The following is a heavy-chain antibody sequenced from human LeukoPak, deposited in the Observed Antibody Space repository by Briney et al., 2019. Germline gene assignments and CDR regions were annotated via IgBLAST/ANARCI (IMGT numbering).Heavy chain of an antibody. J-gene: IGHJ4*02. Sequence: ASVKVSCKASGYTFTGYYMHWVRQAPGQGLEWMGWINPNSGGTNYAQKFQGRVTMTRDTSTSTAYMELSRLRSDDTAVYYCARDRRAYYYDSSGYRDYWGQGTLVTVSS. V-gene: IGHV1-2*02. CDR2: INPNSGGT. CDR1: GYTFTGYY. CDR3: ARDRRAYYYDSSGYRDY. D-gene: IGHD3-22*01.